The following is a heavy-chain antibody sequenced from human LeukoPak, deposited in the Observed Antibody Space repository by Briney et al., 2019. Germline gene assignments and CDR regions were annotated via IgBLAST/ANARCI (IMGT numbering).Heavy chain of an antibody. V-gene: IGHV3-33*06. CDR1: GFTFSSYG. D-gene: IGHD5-18*01. J-gene: IGHJ4*02. CDR2: IWYDGSNK. Sequence: GGSLRLSCAASGFTFSSYGMHWVRQAPGKGLEWGAVIWYDGSNKYYADSVKGRFTISRDNSKNTLYLQMNSLRAEDTAVYYCAKDVDTAMVQLDGVDYWGQGTLVTVSS. CDR3: AKDVDTAMVQLDGVDY.